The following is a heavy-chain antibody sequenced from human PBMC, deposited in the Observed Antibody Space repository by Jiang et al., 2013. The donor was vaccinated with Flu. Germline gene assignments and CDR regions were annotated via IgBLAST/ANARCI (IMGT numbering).Heavy chain of an antibody. V-gene: IGHV3-53*04. D-gene: IGHD2/OR15-2a*01. CDR3: ARERYFDASGYYYYYYGMDV. CDR2: IDGGNRT. Sequence: VQLVESGGGLVQPGGSLRLSCAASGFSVSNNYMAWVRQAPGKGLAWVSSIDGGNRTYYADSVKGRFTVSRHTSKNALYLQLNSLTVEDTALYFCARERYFDASGYYYYYYGMDVWGQGTTVTVSS. J-gene: IGHJ6*02. CDR1: GFSVSNNY.